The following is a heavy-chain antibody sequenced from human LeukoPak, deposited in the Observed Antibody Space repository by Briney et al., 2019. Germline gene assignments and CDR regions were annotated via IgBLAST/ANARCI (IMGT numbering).Heavy chain of an antibody. V-gene: IGHV4-39*01. CDR2: IYYSGST. CDR3: ARHQSIAARSAFDY. Sequence: SETLSLTCTVSGGSISSSSYYWGWIRQPPGKGLEWIGSIYYSGSTYYNPSLKSRVTISVDTSKNQFSLKLSSVTAADTAVYYCARHQSIAARSAFDYWGQGTLVTVSS. J-gene: IGHJ4*02. D-gene: IGHD6-6*01. CDR1: GGSISSSSYY.